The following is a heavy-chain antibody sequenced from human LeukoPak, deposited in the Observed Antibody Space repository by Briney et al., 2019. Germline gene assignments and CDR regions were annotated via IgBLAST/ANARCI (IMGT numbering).Heavy chain of an antibody. CDR1: GFTFSTYA. CDR2: ISFDGSNK. V-gene: IGHV3-30*04. J-gene: IGHJ4*02. D-gene: IGHD2-21*02. CDR3: ARGEEDCGGDCYGY. Sequence: GGSLRLSCAASGFTFSTYAMHWVRQAPGKGLEWVALISFDGSNKFYADSVKGRFTISRDNSKNTLYLQMSSLRPEDTAVYYCARGEEDCGGDCYGYWGQGTLVTVSS.